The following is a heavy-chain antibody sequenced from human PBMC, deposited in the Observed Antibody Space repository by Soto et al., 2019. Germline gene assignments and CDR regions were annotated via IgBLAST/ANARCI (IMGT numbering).Heavy chain of an antibody. D-gene: IGHD6-19*01. V-gene: IGHV4-39*01. CDR1: GGSITRNNHY. CDR2: ILYSGST. CDR3: ARLGSSGWYQGSYFDY. Sequence: QLQLQESGPGLVKPSETLSLTCIVSGGSITRNNHYWGWIRQSPGKGLEWIGSILYSGSTNYTPSLKSRVTLSVETSKNQFSLKMSSVTAADAALYYWARLGSSGWYQGSYFDYWGQGTVVTVSS. J-gene: IGHJ4*02.